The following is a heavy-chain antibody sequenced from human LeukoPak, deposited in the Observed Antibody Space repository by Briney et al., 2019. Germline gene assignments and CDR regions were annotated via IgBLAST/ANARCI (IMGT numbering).Heavy chain of an antibody. CDR2: INHREST. J-gene: IGHJ6*03. CDR3: AREGFDIVVVPAAMPNYYYYMDV. V-gene: IGHV4-34*01. D-gene: IGHD2-2*01. Sequence: PSETLSLTCTVYGGSFSGYYWSGLRQPPGKGVEWLGEINHRESTNYNPSRKSRVNISVDTSKNQFPLKLSSVTAADKAVYYCAREGFDIVVVPAAMPNYYYYMDVWGKGTTVTVSS. CDR1: GGSFSGYY.